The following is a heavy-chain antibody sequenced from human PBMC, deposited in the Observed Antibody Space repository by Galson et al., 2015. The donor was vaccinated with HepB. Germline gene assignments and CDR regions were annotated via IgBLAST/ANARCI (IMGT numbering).Heavy chain of an antibody. Sequence: TLSLTCTVSDDSISRGSYYWGWIRQPPGKGLEWIGEINHSGSTNYNPSLKSRVTISVDTSKNQFSLKLSSVTAADTAVYYCARARRIMIFGVPSGGFDPWGQGTLVTVSS. J-gene: IGHJ5*02. V-gene: IGHV4-39*07. CDR2: INHSGST. CDR1: DDSISRGSYY. D-gene: IGHD3-3*01. CDR3: ARARRIMIFGVPSGGFDP.